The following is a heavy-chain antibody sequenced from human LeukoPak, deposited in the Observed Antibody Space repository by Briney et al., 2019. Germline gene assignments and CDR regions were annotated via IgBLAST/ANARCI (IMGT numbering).Heavy chain of an antibody. J-gene: IGHJ6*02. D-gene: IGHD5-24*01. CDR1: GGSISSYY. Sequence: SETLSLTCTVSGGSISSYYWCWIRQPPGNGLEWIGYIYYSGSTNYNPSLKSRVTISVDTSKNQFSLKLSSVTAADTAVYYCARQRSRAGTPNYMDVWGQGTSVTVSS. V-gene: IGHV4-59*08. CDR3: ARQRSRAGTPNYMDV. CDR2: IYYSGST.